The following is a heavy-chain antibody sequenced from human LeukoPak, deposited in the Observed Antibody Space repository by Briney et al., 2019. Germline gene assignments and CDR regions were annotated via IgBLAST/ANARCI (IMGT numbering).Heavy chain of an antibody. V-gene: IGHV4-59*01. D-gene: IGHD6-13*01. Sequence: SETLSLTCTVSGGSSSSYYWSWIRQPPGKGLEWIGYIYYSGSTSYNPSLKSRVTMSVDTSKNQLSLKLSSVTAADTAVYYCARLHSSSWYFIDYWGQGTLVTVAS. CDR3: ARLHSSSWYFIDY. CDR1: GGSSSSYY. CDR2: IYYSGST. J-gene: IGHJ4*02.